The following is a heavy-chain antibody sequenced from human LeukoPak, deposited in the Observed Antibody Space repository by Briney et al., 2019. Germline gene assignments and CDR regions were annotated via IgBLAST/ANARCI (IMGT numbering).Heavy chain of an antibody. J-gene: IGHJ4*02. V-gene: IGHV1-69*05. CDR1: GYTLTGYY. D-gene: IGHD3-3*01. CDR2: IIPIFGTA. CDR3: ARDRYDFWSGYYSLDY. Sequence: SVKVSCKASGYTLTGYYMHWVRQAPGQGLEWMGRIIPIFGTANYAQKFQGRVTITTDESTSTAYMELSSLRSEDTAVYYCARDRYDFWSGYYSLDYWGQGTLVTVSS.